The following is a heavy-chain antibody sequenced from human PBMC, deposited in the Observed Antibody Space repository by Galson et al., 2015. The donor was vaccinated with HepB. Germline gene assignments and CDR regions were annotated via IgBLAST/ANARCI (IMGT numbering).Heavy chain of an antibody. CDR2: ISYDGSDK. Sequence: SLRLSCAASGFIFSSYDMHWVRQAPGKGLEWVAVISYDGSDKYYADSVKGRFTISRDNSKNTLYLQVNSLRAEDTAVYYCAKIGSATDDYWGQGTLVTVSS. CDR1: GFIFSSYD. J-gene: IGHJ4*02. D-gene: IGHD1-26*01. V-gene: IGHV3-30*18. CDR3: AKIGSATDDY.